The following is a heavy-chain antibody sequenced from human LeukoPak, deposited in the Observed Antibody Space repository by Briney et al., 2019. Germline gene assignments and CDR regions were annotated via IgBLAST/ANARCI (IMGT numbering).Heavy chain of an antibody. CDR2: IYYSGSI. CDR3: ARPVTELTDWYFDL. CDR1: GGSINSYY. J-gene: IGHJ2*01. V-gene: IGHV4-59*01. Sequence: SETLSLTCTVSGGSINSYYGSWIRQPPGKGLEWIGYIYYSGSIKYNPSLKSRVTISVDTSKNQFSLKLSSVTAADTAVYYCARPVTELTDWYFDLWGRGTLVTVSS. D-gene: IGHD1-7*01.